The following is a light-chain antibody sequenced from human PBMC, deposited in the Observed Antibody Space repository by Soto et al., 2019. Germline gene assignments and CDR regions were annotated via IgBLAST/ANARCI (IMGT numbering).Light chain of an antibody. Sequence: EIVLTQSPATLSLSPGERATLSCRASQSVSSYLAWYQQKPGQAPRLLIYDASNRATGIPARFSGSGPGTDFTLTISSLEPEYFAVYYCQRRSNWPLAFGPGTKVDIK. V-gene: IGKV3-11*01. CDR1: QSVSSY. CDR3: QRRSNWPLA. CDR2: DAS. J-gene: IGKJ3*01.